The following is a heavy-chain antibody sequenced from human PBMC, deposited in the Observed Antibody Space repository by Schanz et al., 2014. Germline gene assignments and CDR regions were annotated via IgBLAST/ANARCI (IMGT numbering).Heavy chain of an antibody. CDR2: IWFDGSNK. J-gene: IGHJ4*02. CDR3: ARRYSGRYCFDY. Sequence: VQLVESGGGLVQPGGSLRLSCAASGFTFSRSGMHWVRQAPGKGLEWVAIIWFDGSNKYYADSVKGRFTISRDNSKNTLFLQMDRLRDEDTAVYYCARRYSGRYCFDYWGQGTLVAVSS. V-gene: IGHV3-33*01. CDR1: GFTFSRSG. D-gene: IGHD1-26*01.